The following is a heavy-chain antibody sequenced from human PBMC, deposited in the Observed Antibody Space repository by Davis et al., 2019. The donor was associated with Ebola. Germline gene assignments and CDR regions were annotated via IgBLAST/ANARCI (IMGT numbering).Heavy chain of an antibody. J-gene: IGHJ2*01. D-gene: IGHD5-18*01. V-gene: IGHV4-61*08. CDR3: ARDRGGVDTAMVWDWYFGL. CDR2: IYYSGAT. CDR1: GGSVSGGDSY. Sequence: MPSETLSLTCTVSGGSVSGGDSYWSWIRQSPGKGLEWIGHIYYSGATTYNPSFRGRVIMSKDPSKNQFSLKVNSVTPADTAMYYCARDRGGVDTAMVWDWYFGLWGRGTLVTVSS.